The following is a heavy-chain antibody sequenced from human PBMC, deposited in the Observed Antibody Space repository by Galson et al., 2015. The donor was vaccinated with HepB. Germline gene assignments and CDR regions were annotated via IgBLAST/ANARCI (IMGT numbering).Heavy chain of an antibody. CDR3: ASPDYDGNSWVAFDI. CDR2: IIPIFGTA. D-gene: IGHD4-23*01. J-gene: IGHJ3*02. CDR1: GGTFSSYA. V-gene: IGHV1-69*13. Sequence: SVKVSCKASGGTFSSYAISWVRQAPGQGLEWMGGIIPIFGTANYARKFQGRVTITADESTSTAYMELSSLRSEDTAVYYCASPDYDGNSWVAFDIWGQGTMVTVSS.